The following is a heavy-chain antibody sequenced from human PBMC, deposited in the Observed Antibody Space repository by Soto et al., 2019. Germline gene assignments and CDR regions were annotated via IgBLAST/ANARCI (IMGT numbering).Heavy chain of an antibody. CDR1: GYSFTSYW. Sequence: GESLTISCTSSGYSFTSYWIGWVRQMPGKGLEWMGIIYPGDSDTRYSPSFQGQVTISADKSISTAYLQWSSLKASDTAMYYCARTLPPYYYDSSGYYYVFAFDIWGQGTMVTVSS. D-gene: IGHD3-22*01. CDR2: IYPGDSDT. CDR3: ARTLPPYYYDSSGYYYVFAFDI. V-gene: IGHV5-51*01. J-gene: IGHJ3*02.